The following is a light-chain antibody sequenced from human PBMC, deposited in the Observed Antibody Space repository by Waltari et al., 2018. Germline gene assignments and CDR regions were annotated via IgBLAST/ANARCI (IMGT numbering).Light chain of an antibody. CDR1: STDVGRYNF. Sequence: QSALTQPASVSGSPGQSITLPCTGTSTDVGRYNFFSWYQHHPGNAPNLMIYEATKRPSGVSDRFSGSKSGNTASLTISGLQAEDEADYYCCSYAGSNTWVFGGGTKVTVL. CDR2: EAT. V-gene: IGLV2-23*01. CDR3: CSYAGSNTWV. J-gene: IGLJ3*02.